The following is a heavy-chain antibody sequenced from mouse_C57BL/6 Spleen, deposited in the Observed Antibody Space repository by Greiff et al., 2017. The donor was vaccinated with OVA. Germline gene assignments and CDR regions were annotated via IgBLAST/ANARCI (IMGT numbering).Heavy chain of an antibody. D-gene: IGHD1-1*01. Sequence: EVQLVESGEGLVKPGGSLKLSCAASGFTFSSYAMSWVRQTPEKRLEWVAYISSGGDYIYYADTVKGRFTISRDTARNTLYLQMSSLKSEDTAMYYCTRDYYGSSYWYFDVWGTGTTVTVSS. V-gene: IGHV5-9-1*02. CDR3: TRDYYGSSYWYFDV. CDR1: GFTFSSYA. J-gene: IGHJ1*03. CDR2: ISSGGDYI.